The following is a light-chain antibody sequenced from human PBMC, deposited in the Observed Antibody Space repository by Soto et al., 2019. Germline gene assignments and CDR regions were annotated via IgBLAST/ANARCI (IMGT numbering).Light chain of an antibody. CDR1: QSLLHSNGYNY. J-gene: IGKJ2*01. V-gene: IGKV2-28*01. CDR3: MQALQTPPT. CDR2: LGS. Sequence: DIVMTQSPLSLPVTPGEPASISCRSSQSLLHSNGYNYLDWYLQKPGQSPQLLIYLGSNRASGGPGRFNGSGSGTDFTLKISRVEAEYVGVYYCMQALQTPPTFGQGTKLEIK.